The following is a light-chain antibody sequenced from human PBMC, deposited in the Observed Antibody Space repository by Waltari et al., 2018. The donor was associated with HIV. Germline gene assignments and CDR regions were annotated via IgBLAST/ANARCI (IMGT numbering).Light chain of an antibody. Sequence: SVLTQPPSASGTPGQRVTISCSGSTSNIGSNDVFWYQHLPGAAPKLPIHRNNQRRSGVPDRFSGSTSGTSASLAIGGLRSEDEADYYWVAWGDSLRGVGFGGGTKVAAL. CDR2: RNN. V-gene: IGLV1-47*01. CDR3: VAWGDSLRGVG. J-gene: IGLJ2*01. CDR1: TSNIGSND.